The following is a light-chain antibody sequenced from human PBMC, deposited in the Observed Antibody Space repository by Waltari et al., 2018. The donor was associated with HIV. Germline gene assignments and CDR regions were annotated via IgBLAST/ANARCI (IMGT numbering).Light chain of an antibody. Sequence: QSALTQPASVSGSPGQSITISCTGTSRDIVGYKYVSWYQQQPGKAPKLMISEVSNRPSGVSNRFSGSKSGNTASLTISGLQAEDEADYYCSSYTTSSTWVFGGGTKLTVL. CDR1: SRDIVGYKY. J-gene: IGLJ3*02. CDR3: SSYTTSSTWV. V-gene: IGLV2-14*01. CDR2: EVS.